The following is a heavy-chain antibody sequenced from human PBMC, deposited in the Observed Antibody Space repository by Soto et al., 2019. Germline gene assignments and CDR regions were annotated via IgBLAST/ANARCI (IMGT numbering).Heavy chain of an antibody. CDR1: RGSISSRSYY. CDR3: ASHMARLRYFDPLYYRMDV. J-gene: IGHJ6*02. CDR2: TAYSGST. Sequence: SVTLSLTWTVSRGSISSRSYYWGWIRQPPGKGLEWSGRTAYSGSTYYNPSLKSRVTLSGDTSKYQFSLKLSYVTAAAPAVAYCASHMARLRYFDPLYYRMDVWRQRTTVTVSS. D-gene: IGHD3-9*01. V-gene: IGHV4-39*01.